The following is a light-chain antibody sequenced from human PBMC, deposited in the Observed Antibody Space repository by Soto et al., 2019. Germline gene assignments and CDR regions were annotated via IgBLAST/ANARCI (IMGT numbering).Light chain of an antibody. J-gene: IGKJ5*01. Sequence: EIVMTQSAATLSVSPGERATLSCRPSQSVGSNLAWYQQKPGQAPRLLIYGASTRATGIPARFSGSGSGTEFTLAISSLQSEDCAIYFCQPANSFPITFGQGTRLEIK. CDR3: QPANSFPIT. CDR2: GAS. V-gene: IGKV3-15*01. CDR1: QSVGSN.